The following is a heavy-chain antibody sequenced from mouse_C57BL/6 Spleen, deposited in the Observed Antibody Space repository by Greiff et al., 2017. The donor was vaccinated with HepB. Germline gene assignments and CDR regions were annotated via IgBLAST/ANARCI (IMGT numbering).Heavy chain of an antibody. CDR1: GYTFTSYW. D-gene: IGHD1-1*01. CDR3: ARSTYYYGSSKGYFDV. Sequence: QVQLQQPGAELVKPGASVKLSCKASGYTFTSYWMHWVKQRPGQGLEWIGMIHPNSGSTNYNEKFKSKATLTVDKSSSTAYMQLSSLTSEDSAVYYCARSTYYYGSSKGYFDVWGTGTTVTVSS. J-gene: IGHJ1*03. CDR2: IHPNSGST. V-gene: IGHV1-64*01.